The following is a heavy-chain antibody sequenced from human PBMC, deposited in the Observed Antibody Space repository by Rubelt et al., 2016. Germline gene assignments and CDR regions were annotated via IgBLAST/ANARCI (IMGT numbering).Heavy chain of an antibody. V-gene: IGHV4-39*07. CDR3: AGVRSSGSLRKAFDI. CDR2: IFHSGST. D-gene: IGHD6-19*01. CDR1: GGSISSSSYY. Sequence: QVQLQESGPGLVKPSETLSLTCTVSGGSISSSSYYWGWIRQPPGKGLEWIGGIFHSGSTYYNPSLKSRVTISVDTSKNQFSLKLSSVTAADTAVYYCAGVRSSGSLRKAFDIWGQGTMVTVSS. J-gene: IGHJ3*02.